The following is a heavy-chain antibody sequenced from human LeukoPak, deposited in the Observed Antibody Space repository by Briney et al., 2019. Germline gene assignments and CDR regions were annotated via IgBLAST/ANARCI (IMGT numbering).Heavy chain of an antibody. CDR1: GGSITSGGYY. CDR3: ARRIAVAGAFDH. J-gene: IGHJ4*02. Sequence: SETLSLTCTVSGGSITSGGYYWSWIRQPPGKGLEWIGYIYHSGSTYYNPSLKSRVTISVDRSKNQFSLKLSSVTAADTAVYYCARRIAVAGAFDHWGQGTLVTVSS. CDR2: IYHSGST. V-gene: IGHV4-30-2*01. D-gene: IGHD6-19*01.